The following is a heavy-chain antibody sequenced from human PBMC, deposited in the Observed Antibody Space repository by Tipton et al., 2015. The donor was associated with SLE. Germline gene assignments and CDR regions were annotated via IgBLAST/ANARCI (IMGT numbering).Heavy chain of an antibody. CDR3: ASPGESCSGPSCYDWYFDL. CDR1: GGSISSYY. J-gene: IGHJ2*01. Sequence: TLSLTCTVSGGSISSYYWSWIRQPPGKGLEWIGHIYYSGSAGYNPSLKSRVTISVDTSKNQFSLRLSSVTAADTAVYYCASPGESCSGPSCYDWYFDLWGRGTLVTVSS. V-gene: IGHV4-59*01. CDR2: IYYSGSA. D-gene: IGHD2-2*01.